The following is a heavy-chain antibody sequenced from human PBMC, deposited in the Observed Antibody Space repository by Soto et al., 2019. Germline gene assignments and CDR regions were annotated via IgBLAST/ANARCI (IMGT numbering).Heavy chain of an antibody. J-gene: IGHJ4*02. D-gene: IGHD3-16*02. Sequence: QVQLQESGPGLVKPSGTLSLTCAVSGGSISSSNWWSWVRQPPGKGLEWIGEIYHSGSTNYNPSPKSRATISVDNSTNQFSLKLSSVTAADTAVYYCARVGRLGELSLLSQWGQGTLVTVSS. CDR3: ARVGRLGELSLLSQ. CDR1: GGSISSSNW. V-gene: IGHV4-4*02. CDR2: IYHSGST.